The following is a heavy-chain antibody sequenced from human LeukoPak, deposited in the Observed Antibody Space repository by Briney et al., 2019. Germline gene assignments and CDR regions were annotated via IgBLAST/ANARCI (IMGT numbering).Heavy chain of an antibody. Sequence: GGSLRLSCAASGFTFDDYAMHWVRQAPGKGLEWVSGISWNSGSIGYADSVKGRFTISRDNAKNSLYLQMNSLRAEDTALYYCAKAIGYCGGGSCHIDYWGQGTLVTVSS. CDR2: ISWNSGSI. J-gene: IGHJ4*02. D-gene: IGHD2-15*01. CDR1: GFTFDDYA. CDR3: AKAIGYCGGGSCHIDY. V-gene: IGHV3-9*01.